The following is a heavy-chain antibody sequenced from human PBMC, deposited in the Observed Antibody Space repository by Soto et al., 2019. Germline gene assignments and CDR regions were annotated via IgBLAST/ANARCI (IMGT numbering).Heavy chain of an antibody. D-gene: IGHD6-13*01. CDR1: GFTFSSYA. Sequence: EVQLLESGGGLVQPGGSLRLSCAASGFTFSSYAMSWVRQAPGKGLEWVSAISGSGGSTYYADSVKGRFTISRDNSKKTLYLQMDRLRAADTAVYYCATTAGTYYYYGMDVWGQGTTVTVSS. CDR3: ATTAGTYYYYGMDV. CDR2: ISGSGGST. V-gene: IGHV3-23*01. J-gene: IGHJ6*02.